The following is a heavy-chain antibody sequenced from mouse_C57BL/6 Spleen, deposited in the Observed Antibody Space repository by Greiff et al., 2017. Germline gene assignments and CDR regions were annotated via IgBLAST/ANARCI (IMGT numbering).Heavy chain of an antibody. D-gene: IGHD1-1*01. CDR3: VYYYGSPFDY. J-gene: IGHJ2*01. CDR2: IDPSDSYT. Sequence: QVQLQQPGAELVRPGTSVKLSCKASGYTFTSYWMHWVKQRPGQGLEWIGVIDPSDSYTNYNQKFKGKATLTVDTSSSTAYMQLSSLTSEDSAVYYCVYYYGSPFDYWGQGTTLTVSS. V-gene: IGHV1-59*01. CDR1: GYTFTSYW.